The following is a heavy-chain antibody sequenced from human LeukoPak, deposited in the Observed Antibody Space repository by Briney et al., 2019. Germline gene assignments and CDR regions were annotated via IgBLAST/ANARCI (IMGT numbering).Heavy chain of an antibody. Sequence: PGGSLRLSCAASGFTFSSYSMNWVRQAPGKGLEWVSSISSSSSYIYYADSVKGRFTISRDNAKNSLYLQMNSLRAEDTAVYYCARPGSGYSYGTIDYWGQGTLVTVSS. CDR1: GFTFSSYS. D-gene: IGHD5-18*01. J-gene: IGHJ4*02. V-gene: IGHV3-21*01. CDR3: ARPGSGYSYGTIDY. CDR2: ISSSSSYI.